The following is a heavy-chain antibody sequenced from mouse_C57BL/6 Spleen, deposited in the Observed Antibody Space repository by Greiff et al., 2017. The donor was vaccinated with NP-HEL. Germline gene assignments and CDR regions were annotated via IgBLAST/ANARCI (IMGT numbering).Heavy chain of an antibody. Sequence: VQLQQSGTELVKPGASVKLSCKASGYTFTSYWMHWVKQRPGQGLEWIGYINPSNGGTNYNEKFKSKATLTVDKSSSTAYMQLSSLTSEDSAVYYGASKGPANPSMTTVVDAMDYWGQGTSVTVSS. J-gene: IGHJ4*01. CDR3: ASKGPANPSMTTVVDAMDY. CDR1: GYTFTSYW. CDR2: INPSNGGT. V-gene: IGHV1-53*01. D-gene: IGHD1-1*01.